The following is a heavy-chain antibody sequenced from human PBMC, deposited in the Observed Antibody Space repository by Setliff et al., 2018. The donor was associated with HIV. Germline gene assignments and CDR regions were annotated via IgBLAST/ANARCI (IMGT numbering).Heavy chain of an antibody. CDR1: GFTFKHYY. Sequence: ASVKVSCKASGFTFKHYYIYWVQQAPGKGLKWMGRVDPADGETIYAEQFKDRVTITADMSTSTAYMEMRSLRSDDTAVYFCARVPYRSAWFSGGHDAFDIWGQGTMVT. J-gene: IGHJ3*02. CDR3: ARVPYRSAWFSGGHDAFDI. CDR2: VDPADGET. D-gene: IGHD6-19*01. V-gene: IGHV1-69-2*01.